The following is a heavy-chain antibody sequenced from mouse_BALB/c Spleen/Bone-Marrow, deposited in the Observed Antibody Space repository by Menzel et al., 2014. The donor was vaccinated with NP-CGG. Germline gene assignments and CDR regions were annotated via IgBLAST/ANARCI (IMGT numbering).Heavy chain of an antibody. V-gene: IGHV1-80*01. CDR1: GYAFSSYR. J-gene: IGHJ2*01. Sequence: QVHVKQSGAELVRPGSSVKISCKASGYAFSSYRMNWVKQRPGQGLEWIGQIYPGDSDTDYNGKFKGKATLTADKSSNTAYMQLTSLTSEDSAVYFCARGGISVDYWGQGTTLTVSS. CDR3: ARGGISVDY. CDR2: IYPGDSDT.